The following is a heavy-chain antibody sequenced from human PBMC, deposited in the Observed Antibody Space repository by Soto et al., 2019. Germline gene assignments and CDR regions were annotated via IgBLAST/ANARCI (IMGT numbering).Heavy chain of an antibody. J-gene: IGHJ3*02. D-gene: IGHD3-10*01. CDR3: ARQGYYYGSGSYYNIAFDI. V-gene: IGHV4-39*01. CDR1: CGSISSSSYY. CDR2: IYYSGST. Sequence: SETLSLTCTVSCGSISSSSYYWGWIRQPPGKGLEWIGSIYYSGSTYYNPSLKSRVTISVDTSKNQFSLKLSSVTAADTAVYYCARQGYYYGSGSYYNIAFDIWGQGTMVTVSS.